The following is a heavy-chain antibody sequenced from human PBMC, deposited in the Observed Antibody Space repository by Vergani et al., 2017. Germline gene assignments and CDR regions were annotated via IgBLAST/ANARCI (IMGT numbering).Heavy chain of an antibody. CDR3: ARLPSSDYGLDF. CDR1: GCSLKTNGMC. V-gene: IGHV2-70*01. Sequence: QVTLRESGPALVKPTQTLTLTCDFSGCSLKTNGMCVSWLRQPPGKALGWRALIDWEDDKEYSLSLRSRLTISKDTSKNQVVLTMTDMDPVDTATYYCARLPSSDYGLDFWGQGTLVTVSS. CDR2: IDWEDDK. D-gene: IGHD4-17*01. J-gene: IGHJ4*02.